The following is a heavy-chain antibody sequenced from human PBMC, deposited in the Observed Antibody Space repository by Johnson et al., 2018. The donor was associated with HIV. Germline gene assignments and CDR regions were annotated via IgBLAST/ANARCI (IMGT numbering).Heavy chain of an antibody. CDR2: LRYDGSNK. D-gene: IGHD6-6*01. CDR3: APIAAHHDAFDI. Sequence: QMQLVESGGGVVQPGGSLRLSCAASGFTFSSYGMHWVRQAPGKGLEWVAFLRYDGSNKYYADSVKCRFTISRDNSKNTLYLQMNSLRAEDTAVYYCAPIAAHHDAFDIWGQGTMVTVSS. J-gene: IGHJ3*02. CDR1: GFTFSSYG. V-gene: IGHV3-30*02.